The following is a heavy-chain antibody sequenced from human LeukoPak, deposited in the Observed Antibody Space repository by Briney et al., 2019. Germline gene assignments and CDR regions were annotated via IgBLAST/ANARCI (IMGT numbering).Heavy chain of an antibody. CDR1: GYTFTGYY. V-gene: IGHV1-2*02. J-gene: IGHJ4*02. CDR3: ARQSGYCSGGSCLFDY. Sequence: AASVKVSCKASGYTFTGYYMHWVRQAPGQGLEWMGWINSNSGGTNYAQKFQGRVTMTRDTSISTACMELSSLRSDDTAVYYCARQSGYCSGGSCLFDYWGQGTLVTVSS. D-gene: IGHD2-15*01. CDR2: INSNSGGT.